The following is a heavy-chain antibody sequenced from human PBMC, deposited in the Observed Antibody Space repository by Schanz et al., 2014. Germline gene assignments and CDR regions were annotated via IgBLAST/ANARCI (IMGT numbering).Heavy chain of an antibody. Sequence: EVHLLESGGGLVQPGGSLRLSCAASGFTFSNHALSWVRQAPGKGLEWVSGIGGSGDSTHYADSVKGRFIISRDNSKNTLYLQVNSLRAEDTAVYYCARDGDFDYWGQGTLVTVSS. CDR3: ARDGDFDY. J-gene: IGHJ4*02. V-gene: IGHV3-23*01. CDR2: IGGSGDST. CDR1: GFTFSNHA.